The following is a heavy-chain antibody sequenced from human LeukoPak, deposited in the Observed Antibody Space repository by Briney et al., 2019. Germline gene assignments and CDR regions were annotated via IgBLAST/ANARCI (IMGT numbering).Heavy chain of an antibody. V-gene: IGHV1-24*01. CDR1: GYTFTSYA. J-gene: IGHJ3*02. CDR2: FDPEDGET. Sequence: GASVKVSCKASGYTFTSYAMNWVRQAPGKGLEWMGGFDPEDGETIYAQKFQGRVTMTEDTSTDTAYMELSSLRSEDTAVYYCATVGLIGAFDIWGQGTMVTVSS. D-gene: IGHD3-9*01. CDR3: ATVGLIGAFDI.